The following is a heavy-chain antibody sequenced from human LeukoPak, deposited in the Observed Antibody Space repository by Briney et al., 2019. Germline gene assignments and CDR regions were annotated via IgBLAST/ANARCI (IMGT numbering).Heavy chain of an antibody. D-gene: IGHD1-1*01. V-gene: IGHV3-23*01. CDR3: AKVSGTREWFDP. CDR1: GFTFSSYG. Sequence: GGSLRLSCAASGFTFSSYGMSWVRQAPGKGLEWVSAISGSGGSTCYADSVKGRFTISRDNSKNTLYLQMNSLRAEDTAVYYCAKVSGTREWFDPWGQGTLVTVSS. CDR2: ISGSGGST. J-gene: IGHJ5*02.